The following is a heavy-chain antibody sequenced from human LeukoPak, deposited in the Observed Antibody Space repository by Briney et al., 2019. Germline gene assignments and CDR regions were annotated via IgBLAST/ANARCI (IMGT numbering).Heavy chain of an antibody. D-gene: IGHD1-26*01. Sequence: PWETLSLTCTVSGGSISSYYWSWIRQPPGKGLEWIGYIYYSGSTNYNPSLKSRVTISVDTSKNQFSLKLSSVTAADTAVYYCARDVGATYDAFDIWGQGTMVTVSS. CDR1: GGSISSYY. J-gene: IGHJ3*02. CDR2: IYYSGST. CDR3: ARDVGATYDAFDI. V-gene: IGHV4-59*01.